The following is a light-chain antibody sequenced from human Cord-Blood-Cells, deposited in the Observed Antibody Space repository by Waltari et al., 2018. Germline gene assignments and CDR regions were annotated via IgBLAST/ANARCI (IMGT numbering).Light chain of an antibody. J-gene: IGKJ1*01. CDR2: GTS. Sequence: EIVLTQSPGTLSLSPGERATLSCRASQSVSSSYLAWYQQKPGQAPRLLIYGTSSRATGIXXRFSGSGSGTDFTLTISRLEPEDFAVYYCQQYGSSPTFGQGTKVEIK. V-gene: IGKV3-20*01. CDR3: QQYGSSPT. CDR1: QSVSSSY.